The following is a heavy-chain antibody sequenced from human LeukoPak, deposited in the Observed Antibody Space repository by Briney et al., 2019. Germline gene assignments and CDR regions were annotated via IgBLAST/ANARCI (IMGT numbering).Heavy chain of an antibody. Sequence: GGSLRLSCAASGFTFSNYAMSWVRQRPGKGLEWVSVIYRGGNTDYADSVRGRFTLSRDNSKSTLSLQMNNLRAEDSAIYYCAKDRTVGASYWYFDLWGRGTLVTVSS. D-gene: IGHD1-26*01. CDR1: GFTFSNYA. J-gene: IGHJ2*01. CDR2: IYRGGNT. CDR3: AKDRTVGASYWYFDL. V-gene: IGHV3-23*03.